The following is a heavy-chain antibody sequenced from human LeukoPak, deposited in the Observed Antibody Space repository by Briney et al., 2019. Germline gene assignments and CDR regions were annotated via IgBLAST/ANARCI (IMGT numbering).Heavy chain of an antibody. CDR2: IYYSGST. D-gene: IGHD1-26*01. J-gene: IGHJ3*02. Sequence: AETLSLTCTVSGGSISSSSYYWGWIRQPPGKGLEWIGRIYYSGSTYYNPSLKSRVTISVDTSKNQFFLKLSSVTAADTAVYYCARGPQWELLGDAFDIWGQGTMVTVSS. CDR3: ARGPQWELLGDAFDI. V-gene: IGHV4-39*01. CDR1: GGSISSSSYY.